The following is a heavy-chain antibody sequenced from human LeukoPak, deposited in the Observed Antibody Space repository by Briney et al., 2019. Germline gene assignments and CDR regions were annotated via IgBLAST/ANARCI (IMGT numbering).Heavy chain of an antibody. CDR2: IKEDGSEK. CDR1: GFTFSFHW. D-gene: IGHD7-27*01. J-gene: IGHJ4*02. CDR3: ARGSGAL. Sequence: QTGGSLRLSCAASGFTFSFHWMSWVRQAPGKGLEWVANIKEDGSEKFYVDSVKGRITISRDNAKNSLFLQMNSLRAEDAAVYYCARGSGALWGQGTLVTVSS. V-gene: IGHV3-7*01.